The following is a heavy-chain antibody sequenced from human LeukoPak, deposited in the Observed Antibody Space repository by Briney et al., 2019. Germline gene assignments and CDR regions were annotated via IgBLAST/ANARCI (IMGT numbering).Heavy chain of an antibody. D-gene: IGHD5-18*01. CDR2: IYRSGSA. CDR3: ARHRGYSYGYLDH. J-gene: IGHJ4*02. Sequence: PSETLSLTCTVSGGSISITGYYWGWIRQPPGKGLEWIGRIYRSGSAYYKPSLTSRVTMSVDTSKNQFSLKLSSVTASDTAVYYCARHRGYSYGYLDHWGQGTLVSVSS. V-gene: IGHV4-39*01. CDR1: GGSISITGYY.